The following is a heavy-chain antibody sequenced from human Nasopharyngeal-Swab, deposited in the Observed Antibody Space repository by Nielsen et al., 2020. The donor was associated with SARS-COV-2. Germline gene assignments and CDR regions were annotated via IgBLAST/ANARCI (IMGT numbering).Heavy chain of an antibody. CDR2: INPSGGST. CDR3: ARDRGGSGYFDY. J-gene: IGHJ4*02. V-gene: IGHV1-46*01. CDR1: GYTFTSYY. Sequence: SVKVSCTASGYTFTSYYMHWVRQAPGQGLEWMGLINPSGGSTTYAQKFQGRLTMTRDTSTSTVYMELSSLRSEDTAVYYCARDRGGSGYFDYWGQGALVTVSS. D-gene: IGHD3-10*01.